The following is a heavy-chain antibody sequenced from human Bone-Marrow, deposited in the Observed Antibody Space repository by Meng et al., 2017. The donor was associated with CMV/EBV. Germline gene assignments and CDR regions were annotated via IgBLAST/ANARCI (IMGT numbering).Heavy chain of an antibody. Sequence: SVKVSCKASGYAFTGYYMHWVRQAPGQGLEWMGGIIPIFGTANYAQKFQGRVTITTDESTSTAYMELSSLRSEDTAVYYCARADFWSGYLLNMDVWGQGTTVTVSS. D-gene: IGHD3-3*01. CDR2: IIPIFGTA. J-gene: IGHJ6*02. V-gene: IGHV1-69*05. CDR1: GYAFTGYY. CDR3: ARADFWSGYLLNMDV.